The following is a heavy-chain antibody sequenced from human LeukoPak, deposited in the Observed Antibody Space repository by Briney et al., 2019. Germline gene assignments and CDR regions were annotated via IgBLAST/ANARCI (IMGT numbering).Heavy chain of an antibody. CDR1: GGSISSYY. CDR2: IYTSGST. V-gene: IGHV4-4*07. J-gene: IGHJ6*02. CDR3: ARVGTAPYYYYGMDV. D-gene: IGHD5-18*01. Sequence: SETLSLTCTLSGGSISSYYWSWIRQPAGRGLEWIGRIYTSGSTNYNPSLKSRVTMSVDTSKNQFSLKLSSVTAADTAVYYCARVGTAPYYYYGMDVWGQGTTVTVSS.